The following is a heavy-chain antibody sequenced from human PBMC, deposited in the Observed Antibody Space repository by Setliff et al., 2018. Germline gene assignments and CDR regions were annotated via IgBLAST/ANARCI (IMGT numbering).Heavy chain of an antibody. CDR1: GGTFSSYA. J-gene: IGHJ6*03. Sequence: RASVKVSCKASGGTFSSYAISWVRQAPGQGLEWMGGIIPIFGTANYAQKFQGRVTITADESTSTAYMELSSLRSEDTAVYYCARCPPVVPAAMRYYYYMDVWGKGTTVTVSS. D-gene: IGHD2-2*01. CDR2: IIPIFGTA. CDR3: ARCPPVVPAAMRYYYYMDV. V-gene: IGHV1-69*13.